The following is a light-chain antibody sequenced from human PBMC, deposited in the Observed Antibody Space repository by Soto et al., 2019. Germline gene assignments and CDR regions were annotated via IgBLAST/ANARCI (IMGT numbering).Light chain of an antibody. CDR3: QQANSFPFT. Sequence: DIQMTQSPSSVSASVGDRLTITCRASQIINKWLAWYQQKPGKAPTLLIYGASTLQSGVPSRFSGSGSGTDFTLTISSLPPDDFAPYYCQQANSFPFTFGPGTKVDIK. J-gene: IGKJ3*01. V-gene: IGKV1-12*02. CDR1: QIINKW. CDR2: GAS.